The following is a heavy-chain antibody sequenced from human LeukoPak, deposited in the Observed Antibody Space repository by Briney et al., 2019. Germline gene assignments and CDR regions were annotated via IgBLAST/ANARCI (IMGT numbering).Heavy chain of an antibody. CDR2: INHSGST. D-gene: IGHD3-22*01. V-gene: IGHV4-34*01. J-gene: IGHJ3*02. CDR3: ARELLGYDSGAPFDI. Sequence: SETLSLTCAVYGGSFSGYYWSWIRQPPGKGLEWIGEINHSGSTNYNPSLKSRVTISVDTSKNQFSLKLSSVTAADTAVYYCARELLGYDSGAPFDIGGKGKRVTVSS. CDR1: GGSFSGYY.